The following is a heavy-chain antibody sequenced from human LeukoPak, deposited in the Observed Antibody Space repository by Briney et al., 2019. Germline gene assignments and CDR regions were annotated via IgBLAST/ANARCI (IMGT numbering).Heavy chain of an antibody. J-gene: IGHJ5*02. V-gene: IGHV4-59*01. CDR1: GGSISSYY. Sequence: PSETLSLTCTVSGGSISSYYWSWIRQPPGKGLEWIGYIYYSGSTNYNPSLKSRVTISVDTSKNQFSLKLSSVTAAGTAVYYCARWYKYSSSWSPVNWFDPWGQGTLVTVSS. CDR2: IYYSGST. D-gene: IGHD6-6*01. CDR3: ARWYKYSSSWSPVNWFDP.